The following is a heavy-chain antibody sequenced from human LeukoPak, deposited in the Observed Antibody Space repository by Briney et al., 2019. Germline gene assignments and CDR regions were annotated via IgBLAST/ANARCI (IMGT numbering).Heavy chain of an antibody. CDR1: GGXISSSSYY. Sequence: SETLSLTCTVSGGXISSSSYYWGWIRQPPGKGLEWIGSIYYSGSTYYNPSLKSRVTISVDTSKNQFSLKLSSVTAADTAVYYCAAGGTYCGGDCYSGDAFDIWGQGTMVTVSS. CDR3: AAGGTYCGGDCYSGDAFDI. CDR2: IYYSGST. V-gene: IGHV4-39*07. D-gene: IGHD2-21*02. J-gene: IGHJ3*02.